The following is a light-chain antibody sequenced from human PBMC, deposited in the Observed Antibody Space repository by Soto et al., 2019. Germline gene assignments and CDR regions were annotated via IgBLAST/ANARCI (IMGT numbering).Light chain of an antibody. Sequence: DVQMTQSPSSLSASVGHRVAITCRASQPISNYLNWYQQKPGEAPKLLIFGASSLQTGVPSKFSGSGYGTDFTLIINNLHPDDFQTYYGQQTHAAPLTFGQGTRLEIK. CDR1: QPISNY. V-gene: IGKV1-39*01. J-gene: IGKJ5*01. CDR3: QQTHAAPLT. CDR2: GAS.